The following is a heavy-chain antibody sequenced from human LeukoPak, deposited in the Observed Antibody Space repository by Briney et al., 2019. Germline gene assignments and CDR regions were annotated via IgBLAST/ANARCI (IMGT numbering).Heavy chain of an antibody. D-gene: IGHD2-2*01. CDR3: ARMGTSCPHCCYYMDV. V-gene: IGHV3-48*04. Sequence: PGGSLRLSCAASGFTFSNYAMRWVRQAPGKGLEWASYISSSSSTIYYADSVKGRLTISRDNAKNSLYLQMNSLRAEDTAVYYCARMGTSCPHCCYYMDVWGKGTTVTVSS. CDR1: GFTFSNYA. J-gene: IGHJ6*03. CDR2: ISSSSSTI.